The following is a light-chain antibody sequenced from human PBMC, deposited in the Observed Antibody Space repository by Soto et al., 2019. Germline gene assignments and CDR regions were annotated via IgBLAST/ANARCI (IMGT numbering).Light chain of an antibody. V-gene: IGKV1-6*01. CDR2: AAS. CDR3: LQDYNFPYI. J-gene: IGKJ2*01. Sequence: AIQMTRSPSSLSTSVGDRVTITCRASQGISFDVAWYQQKPGKAPKLLIYAASSLQSGVPSRFSGSGSGTDFTLTINSLQPEDFATYYCLQDYNFPYIFGQGTKLEIK. CDR1: QGISFD.